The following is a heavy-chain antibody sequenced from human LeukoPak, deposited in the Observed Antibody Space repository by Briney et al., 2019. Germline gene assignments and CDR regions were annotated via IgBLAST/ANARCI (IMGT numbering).Heavy chain of an antibody. CDR1: GYTFTSYD. D-gene: IGHD6-13*01. CDR3: ARVGIAAAGTGYFDY. J-gene: IGHJ4*02. Sequence: GASVKVSCKASGYTFTSYDINWVRQATGQGLEWMGWMNPNSGNTGYAQKFQGRVTMTRNTSISTAYMELRSLRSNDTAVYYCARVGIAAAGTGYFDYWGQGTLVTVSS. V-gene: IGHV1-8*01. CDR2: MNPNSGNT.